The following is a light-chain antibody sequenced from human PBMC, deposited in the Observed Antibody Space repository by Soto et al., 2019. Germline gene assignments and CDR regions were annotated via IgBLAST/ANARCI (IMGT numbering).Light chain of an antibody. CDR1: QNINTY. V-gene: IGKV1-39*01. Sequence: DIQTTQSPSSLSASVGHRVTITCRASQNINTYLNWYQQRPGQAPRLLIYDASILQRGVPSRFSGSGSGTDFTLTVASLQPEDFATYFCQQSYGKPTFGQGTKVEI. CDR3: QQSYGKPT. J-gene: IGKJ1*01. CDR2: DAS.